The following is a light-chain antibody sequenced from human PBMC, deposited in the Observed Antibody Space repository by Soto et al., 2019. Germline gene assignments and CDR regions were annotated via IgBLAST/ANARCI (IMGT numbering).Light chain of an antibody. Sequence: QSALTQPPSASGSPGQSVTISCTGTSSDVGAYNYVSWYRQHPGKAPKLMIYEVSKRPSGVPDRFSGSKSGNTASLTVSGLQAEDEADYYCCSYAGSNNFVVFGGGTKLTVL. CDR3: CSYAGSNNFVV. CDR1: SSDVGAYNY. J-gene: IGLJ3*02. V-gene: IGLV2-8*01. CDR2: EVS.